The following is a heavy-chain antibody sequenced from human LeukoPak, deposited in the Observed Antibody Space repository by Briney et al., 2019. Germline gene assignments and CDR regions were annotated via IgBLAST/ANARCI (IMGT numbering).Heavy chain of an antibody. J-gene: IGHJ4*02. V-gene: IGHV4-34*01. CDR1: GGSFTGYY. CDR3: ARYSGTGYGMYYFDY. CDR2: MDFSGST. D-gene: IGHD1-1*01. Sequence: SETLSLTCAVYGGSFTGYYWSWIRQPPGKGLEWIGRMDFSGSTNYNPSLRSRVTLSLDTSKNQFSLKLSSVTAADTAVYYCARYSGTGYGMYYFDYWGQGTLVTVSS.